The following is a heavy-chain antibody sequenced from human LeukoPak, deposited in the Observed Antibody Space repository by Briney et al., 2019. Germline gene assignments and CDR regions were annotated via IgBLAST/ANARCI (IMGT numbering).Heavy chain of an antibody. CDR2: ISGSGGST. Sequence: PGGSLRLSCAASGFTFSSYAMSWVRQAQGKGLEWVSDISGSGGSTYYADSVKGRFAISRDNSKNTLYLQMNSLRAEDTAVYYCAKDASTAWDGNFDHWGQGTLVTVSS. CDR1: GFTFSSYA. CDR3: AKDASTAWDGNFDH. J-gene: IGHJ4*02. D-gene: IGHD1-26*01. V-gene: IGHV3-23*01.